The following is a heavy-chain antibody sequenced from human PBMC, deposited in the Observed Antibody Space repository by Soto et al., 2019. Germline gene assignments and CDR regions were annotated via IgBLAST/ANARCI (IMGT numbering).Heavy chain of an antibody. J-gene: IGHJ4*02. Sequence: GGSLRLSCAASGFTFSTYGMHWVRQAPGKGLEWVAIISPDGSNKYFADSVKGRFTISRDNSKDTLYLQMNSLRTEDTAVYYCAKDVVVMPYFDYWGQGTLVTV. CDR2: ISPDGSNK. CDR1: GFTFSTYG. CDR3: AKDVVVMPYFDY. D-gene: IGHD3-22*01. V-gene: IGHV3-30*18.